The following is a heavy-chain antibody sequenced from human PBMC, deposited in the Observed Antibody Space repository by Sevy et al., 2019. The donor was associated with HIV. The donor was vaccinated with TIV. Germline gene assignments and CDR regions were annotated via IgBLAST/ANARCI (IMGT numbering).Heavy chain of an antibody. V-gene: IGHV3-9*01. Sequence: GGSLRLSCAASGFTFDDYAMHWVRQAPGKGLEWVSGISWNSGSIGYADSVKGRFTISRDNAKNSLYLQMNSLRAEDTALYYCANDILSPIAVAGTPRGFDYWGQGTLVTVSS. D-gene: IGHD6-19*01. CDR2: ISWNSGSI. CDR3: ANDILSPIAVAGTPRGFDY. CDR1: GFTFDDYA. J-gene: IGHJ4*02.